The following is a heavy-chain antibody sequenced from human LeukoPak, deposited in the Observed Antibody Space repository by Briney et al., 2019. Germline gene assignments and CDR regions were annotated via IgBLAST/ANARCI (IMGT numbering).Heavy chain of an antibody. CDR3: ATYHYGSGSYHNHPNFDS. V-gene: IGHV4-39*01. J-gene: IGHJ4*02. D-gene: IGHD3-10*01. CDR1: VGSISSSSYS. CDR2: IKHSGST. Sequence: SETLSLTCTVSVGSISSSSYSWGWIRQPPGKGLEWIGEIKHSGSTTYNPSLKSRVTISLDTSKNQVSLKLNSVTAADTAVYYCATYHYGSGSYHNHPNFDSWGQGTLVTVSS.